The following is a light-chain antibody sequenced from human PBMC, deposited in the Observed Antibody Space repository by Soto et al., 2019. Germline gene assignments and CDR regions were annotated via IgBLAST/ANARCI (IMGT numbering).Light chain of an antibody. Sequence: DIQMTQSPSSLSASVGDRVTITCQASQDISNYLNWYQQKPGKAPKLLIYDASNLETGVPSRFSGSRPGTDFTFPISSLQPEDIATYYCQQYDNLPTFGGGTKVEIK. V-gene: IGKV1-33*01. J-gene: IGKJ4*01. CDR1: QDISNY. CDR3: QQYDNLPT. CDR2: DAS.